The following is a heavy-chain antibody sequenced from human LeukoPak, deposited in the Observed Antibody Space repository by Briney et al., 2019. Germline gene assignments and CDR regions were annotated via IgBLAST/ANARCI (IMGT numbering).Heavy chain of an antibody. D-gene: IGHD1-26*01. V-gene: IGHV4-34*01. CDR1: GGSISSYY. CDR3: ARRWVGALGDAFDI. CDR2: INHSGST. Sequence: SETLSLTCTVSGGSISSYYWSWIRQPPGKGLEWIGEINHSGSTNYNPSLKSRVTISVDTSKNQFSLKLSSVTAADTAVYYCARRWVGALGDAFDIWGQGTMVTVSS. J-gene: IGHJ3*02.